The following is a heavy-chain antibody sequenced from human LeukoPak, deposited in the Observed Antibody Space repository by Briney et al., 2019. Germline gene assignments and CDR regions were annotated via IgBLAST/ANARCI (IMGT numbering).Heavy chain of an antibody. V-gene: IGHV3-21*01. CDR3: AGGVASFDY. D-gene: IGHD2-15*01. J-gene: IGHJ4*02. CDR2: ISGSSSYI. CDR1: AFTLSSYS. Sequence: GGSLRLSCAASAFTLSSYSMNWVRQAPGTALRWVSSISGSSSYIYYADSVKGRFTISRDNAKNSLYLQMNSLRAEDTAVYYCAGGVASFDYWGQGTLVTVSS.